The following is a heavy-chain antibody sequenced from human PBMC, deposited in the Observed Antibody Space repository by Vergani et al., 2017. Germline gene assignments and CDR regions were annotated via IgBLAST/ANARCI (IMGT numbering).Heavy chain of an antibody. CDR3: ASDRVDIVATTTYYYYYYGMYV. CDR2: IYSGGST. CDR1: GFTVSSNY. J-gene: IGHJ6*04. Sequence: EVQLVESGGGLVQPGGSLRLSCAASGFTVSSNYMSWVRQAPGKGLEWVSVIYSGGSTYYADSVKGRFTISRHNSKNTLYLQMNSLRAEDPAVYYCASDRVDIVATTTYYYYYYGMYVWSEGRTVTASS. D-gene: IGHD5-12*01. V-gene: IGHV3-53*04.